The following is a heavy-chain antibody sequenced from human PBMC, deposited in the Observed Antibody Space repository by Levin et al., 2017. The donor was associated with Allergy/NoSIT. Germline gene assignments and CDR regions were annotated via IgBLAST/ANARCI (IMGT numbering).Heavy chain of an antibody. J-gene: IGHJ4*02. V-gene: IGHV1-69*02. D-gene: IGHD5-18*01. CDR2: IIPLLDIT. CDR3: ARAMDTALPDFDF. CDR1: GGTFSRYT. Sequence: SVKVSCKASGGTFSRYTFNWVRQAPGQGLEWMGRIIPLLDITNLAQKFQGRVTITADKSTNTAYMEVSSLRSEDTAVYYCARAMDTALPDFDFWGQGTLVTVSS.